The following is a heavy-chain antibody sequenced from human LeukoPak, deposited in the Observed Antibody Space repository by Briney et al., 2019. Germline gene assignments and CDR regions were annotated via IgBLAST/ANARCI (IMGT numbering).Heavy chain of an antibody. Sequence: GGSLRLSCAASGFTFSSYGMHWVRQASGKGLEWVGRIRSKANSYATAYAASVKGRFTISRDDSKNTAYLQMNSLKTEDTAVYYCTRPTSMSDYWGQGTLVTVSS. CDR3: TRPTSMSDY. CDR1: GFTFSSYG. D-gene: IGHD1-26*01. CDR2: IRSKANSYAT. J-gene: IGHJ4*02. V-gene: IGHV3-73*01.